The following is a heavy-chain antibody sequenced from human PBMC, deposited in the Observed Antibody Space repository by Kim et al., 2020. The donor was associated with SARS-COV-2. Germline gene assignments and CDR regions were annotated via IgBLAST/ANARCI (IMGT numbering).Heavy chain of an antibody. CDR3: ASGSGYSSSWYGNRNWFDP. J-gene: IGHJ5*02. Sequence: SETLSLTCAVYGGSFSGYYWSWIRQPPGKGLEWIGEINHSGITNYNPSLKSRVTISVDTSKNQFSLKLSSVTAADTAVYYCASGSGYSSSWYGNRNWFDPWGQGTLVTVSS. D-gene: IGHD6-13*01. V-gene: IGHV4-34*01. CDR1: GGSFSGYY. CDR2: INHSGIT.